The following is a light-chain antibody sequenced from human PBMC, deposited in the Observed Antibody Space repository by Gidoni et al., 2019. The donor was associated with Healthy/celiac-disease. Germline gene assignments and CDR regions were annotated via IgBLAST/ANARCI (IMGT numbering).Light chain of an antibody. Sequence: EIVMTQSPATLSVSPGERATLSCRASQSVSSNLAWYQQKPGQAPRLLISGASTRAAGIPARFSGSGAGTEFTLTSSSLQSEDVAVYYCQQYNNWPRTFGQGTKVEIK. V-gene: IGKV3-15*01. J-gene: IGKJ1*01. CDR3: QQYNNWPRT. CDR1: QSVSSN. CDR2: GAS.